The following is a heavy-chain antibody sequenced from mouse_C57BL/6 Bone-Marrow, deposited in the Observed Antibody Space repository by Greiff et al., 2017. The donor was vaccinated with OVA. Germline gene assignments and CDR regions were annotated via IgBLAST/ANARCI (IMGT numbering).Heavy chain of an antibody. CDR2: ISNLAYSI. D-gene: IGHD4-1*01. CDR1: GFTFSDYG. J-gene: IGHJ2*01. CDR3: ARRNWDSSFDY. V-gene: IGHV5-15*04. Sequence: DVMLVESGGGLVQPGGSLKLSCAASGFTFSDYGMAWVRPAPRKGPEWVAFISNLAYSIYYADTVTGRFTISRENAKNTLYLEMSSLRSEDTAMDYCARRNWDSSFDYWGQGTTLTVSS.